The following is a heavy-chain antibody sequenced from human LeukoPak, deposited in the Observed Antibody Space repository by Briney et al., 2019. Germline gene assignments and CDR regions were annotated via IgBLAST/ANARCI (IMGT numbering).Heavy chain of an antibody. CDR3: ARVRGHDYGDYVFYY. CDR1: GYTFTSYG. CDR2: ISAYNGNT. J-gene: IGHJ4*02. V-gene: IGHV1-18*01. Sequence: ASVKVSCKASGYTFTSYGISWVRQAPGQGLEWMGWISAYNGNTNYAQKLQGRVTMTTDTSTSTAYMELGSLRSDDTAVYYCARVRGHDYGDYVFYYWGQGTLVTVSS. D-gene: IGHD4-17*01.